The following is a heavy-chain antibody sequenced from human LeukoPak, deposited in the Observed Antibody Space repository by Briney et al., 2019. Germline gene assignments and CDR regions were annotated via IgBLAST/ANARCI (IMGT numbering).Heavy chain of an antibody. Sequence: GGSLRLSCAASGFTFSSYWMSWVRQAPGKGLEWVANIKQDESEKYYVDSVKGRFTISRDNAKNSLYLQMNSLRAEDTAVYYCARRYEMATITTAFDIWGQGTMVTVSS. V-gene: IGHV3-7*01. J-gene: IGHJ3*02. CDR3: ARRYEMATITTAFDI. CDR2: IKQDESEK. CDR1: GFTFSSYW. D-gene: IGHD5-24*01.